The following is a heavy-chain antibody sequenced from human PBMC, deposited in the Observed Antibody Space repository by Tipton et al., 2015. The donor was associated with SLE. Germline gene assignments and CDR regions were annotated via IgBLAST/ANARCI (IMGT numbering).Heavy chain of an antibody. J-gene: IGHJ5*02. CDR3: AREGPARNNRFDP. V-gene: IGHV4-59*11. CDR2: IFYSGGT. D-gene: IGHD2-2*01. Sequence: TLSLTCTVSGGSINNHFWSWVRQPPGKGLEWIGYIFYSGGTNYNPSLKSRVTMSVDTSKNQFSLKLDSVTAADTAVYYCAREGPARNNRFDPWGQGTLVTVSS. CDR1: GGSINNHF.